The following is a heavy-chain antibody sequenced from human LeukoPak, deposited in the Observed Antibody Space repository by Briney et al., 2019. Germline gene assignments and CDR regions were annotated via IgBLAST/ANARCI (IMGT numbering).Heavy chain of an antibody. V-gene: IGHV4-39*01. CDR2: IYYSGGT. CDR3: ARHTDYGDYGNWFDP. D-gene: IGHD4-17*01. Sequence: GSLRLSCAASGFTFSTYSMKWVRQAPGKGLEWIGSIYYSGGTYYNPSLKSRVTISVDTSKNQFSLKLSSVTAADTAVYYCARHTDYGDYGNWFDPWGQGTLVTVPS. J-gene: IGHJ5*02. CDR1: GFTFSTYSMK.